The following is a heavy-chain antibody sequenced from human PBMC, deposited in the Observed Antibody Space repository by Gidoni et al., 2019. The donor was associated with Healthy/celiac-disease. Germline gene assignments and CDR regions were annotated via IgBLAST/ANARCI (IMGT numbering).Heavy chain of an antibody. CDR2: IKQEGSGK. J-gene: IGHJ6*02. Sequence: EVQLVESGGGLVQPGGYRRLSCAASGFTLSRYWMSWVRQAPGKGLEWVANIKQEGSGKYYVGSVKGRFTISRDNAKNSLYLQMNSLRAEDTAVYYCARDKRVGSGSSAYYYGMDVWGQGTTVTVSS. V-gene: IGHV3-7*01. CDR3: ARDKRVGSGSSAYYYGMDV. CDR1: GFTLSRYW. D-gene: IGHD1-26*01.